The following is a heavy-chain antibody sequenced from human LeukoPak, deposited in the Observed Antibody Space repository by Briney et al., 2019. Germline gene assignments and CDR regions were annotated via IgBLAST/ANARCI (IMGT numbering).Heavy chain of an antibody. D-gene: IGHD6-19*01. CDR2: IYYSGST. Sequence: NTSETLSLTCTVSGGSVSSYYWSWIRQPPGKGLEWIGYIYYSGSTNSNPSLKSRVTISVDTSKNQFSLKLSSVTAADTAVYYCARDVSSGWSFFDYWGQGTLVTVSS. CDR1: GGSVSSYY. J-gene: IGHJ4*02. CDR3: ARDVSSGWSFFDY. V-gene: IGHV4-59*02.